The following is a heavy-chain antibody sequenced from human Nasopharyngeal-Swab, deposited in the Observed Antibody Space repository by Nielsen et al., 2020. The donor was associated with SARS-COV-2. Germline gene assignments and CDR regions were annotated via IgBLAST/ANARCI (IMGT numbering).Heavy chain of an antibody. Sequence: ASVKVSCKASGYTFTSYDINWVRQATGQGLEWMGWMNPNSGNTGYAQKFQGRVTITADKSTSTAYMELSSLRSEDTAVYYCARDSDFWSPGYYYYYGMDVWGQGTTVTVSS. CDR2: MNPNSGNT. J-gene: IGHJ6*02. CDR1: GYTFTSYD. CDR3: ARDSDFWSPGYYYYYGMDV. V-gene: IGHV1-8*01. D-gene: IGHD3-3*01.